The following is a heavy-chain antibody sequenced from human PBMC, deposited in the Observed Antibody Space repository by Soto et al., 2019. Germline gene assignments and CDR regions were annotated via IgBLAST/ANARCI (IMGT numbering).Heavy chain of an antibody. D-gene: IGHD3-22*01. V-gene: IGHV3-11*01. J-gene: IGHJ4*02. CDR2: ISSSDSII. CDR1: GFTFSDYY. Sequence: QVQLVESGGGVVKPGGSLRLSCAASGFTFSDYYMSWIRQAPGKGLEWVAYISSSDSIIYYADSVKGRFTISRDNAKNSIYLQMNSLRAEDTAVYYCARELGYDDSSGYFDYWGQGTLVTVSS. CDR3: ARELGYDDSSGYFDY.